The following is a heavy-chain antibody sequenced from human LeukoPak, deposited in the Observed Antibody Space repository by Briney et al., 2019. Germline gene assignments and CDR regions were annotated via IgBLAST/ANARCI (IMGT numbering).Heavy chain of an antibody. D-gene: IGHD6-19*01. J-gene: IGHJ4*02. V-gene: IGHV4-34*01. CDR1: GGSFSGYY. Sequence: PSETLSLTCAVYGGSFSGYYWSWIRQPPGKGLEWIGEINHSGSTNYNPSLKSRVTISVDTSKNQFSLKLSSVTAADTAVYYCASLQYSSGWYGFDYWGQGTLVTVSS. CDR2: INHSGST. CDR3: ASLQYSSGWYGFDY.